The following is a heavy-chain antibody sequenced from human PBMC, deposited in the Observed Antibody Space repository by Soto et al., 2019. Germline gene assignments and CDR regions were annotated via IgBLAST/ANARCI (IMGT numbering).Heavy chain of an antibody. D-gene: IGHD3-3*01. CDR3: ARDQDYDFWGGYSKNWFDP. J-gene: IGHJ5*02. V-gene: IGHV3-30-3*01. CDR1: GFTFSSYA. CDR2: ISYDGSNK. Sequence: QVQLVESGGGVVQPGRSLRLSCAASGFTFSSYAMHWVRQAPGKGLEWVAVISYDGSNKYYADSVKGRFTISRDNSKNTLYLQMNSLRAEDTAVYYCARDQDYDFWGGYSKNWFDPWGQGTLVTVSS.